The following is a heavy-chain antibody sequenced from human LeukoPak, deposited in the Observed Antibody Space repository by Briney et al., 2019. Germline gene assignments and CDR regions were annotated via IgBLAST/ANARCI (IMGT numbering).Heavy chain of an antibody. Sequence: PGGSLRLSCAASGFTFSSYGMHWVRQAPGKGLEWVAVIWYDGSNKYYADSVKGRFTISRDNSKHTLYPQMNSLRAEDTAVDYCARPCSSGDIGCDYWGQGTLVPVSS. CDR3: ARPCSSGDIGCDY. D-gene: IGHD5-12*01. CDR1: GFTFSSYG. V-gene: IGHV3-33*01. J-gene: IGHJ4*02. CDR2: IWYDGSNK.